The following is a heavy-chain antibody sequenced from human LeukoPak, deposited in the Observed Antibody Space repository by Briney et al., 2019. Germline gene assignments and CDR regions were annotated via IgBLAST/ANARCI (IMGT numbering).Heavy chain of an antibody. CDR2: ISSSSSYI. CDR3: ARAVGTTVTTPIDY. Sequence: GGSLRLSCAASGYTFSSYSMNWVRQAPGKGLEWVSSISSSSSYIYYADSVKGRFTISRDNAKNSLYLQMNSLRAEDTALYHCARAVGTTVTTPIDYWVQGTLVSVCS. D-gene: IGHD4-17*01. CDR1: GYTFSSYS. J-gene: IGHJ4*02. V-gene: IGHV3-21*04.